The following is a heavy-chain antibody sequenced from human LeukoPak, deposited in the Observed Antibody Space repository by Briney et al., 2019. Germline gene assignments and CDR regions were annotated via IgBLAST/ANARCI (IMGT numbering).Heavy chain of an antibody. V-gene: IGHV1-46*01. CDR1: GYTFTSYY. Sequence: GASVKVSCKASGYTFTSYYMHWVRQAPGQGREWMGIINPSGGSTSYAQKFQGRVTMTRDTSTSTVYMELSSLRSEDTAVYYCARDSRSRPDFWIGGYYYYYYMDVWGKGTTVTVSS. CDR3: ARDSRSRPDFWIGGYYYYYYMDV. CDR2: INPSGGST. D-gene: IGHD3-3*01. J-gene: IGHJ6*03.